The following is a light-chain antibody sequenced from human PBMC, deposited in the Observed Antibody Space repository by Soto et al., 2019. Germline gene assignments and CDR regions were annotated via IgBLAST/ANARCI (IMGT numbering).Light chain of an antibody. CDR2: AAS. J-gene: IGKJ3*01. V-gene: IGKV1-6*01. Sequence: AVQVTHSPSSFSSSVGYIFTISCLASQGIRNDLGWYQQKPGKAPKLLIYAASSLQSGVQSRFSGSGSGTDFTLTISSLQPEDFATYFCLQDSNYPFPLGPGTKVDIK. CDR3: LQDSNYPFP. CDR1: QGIRND.